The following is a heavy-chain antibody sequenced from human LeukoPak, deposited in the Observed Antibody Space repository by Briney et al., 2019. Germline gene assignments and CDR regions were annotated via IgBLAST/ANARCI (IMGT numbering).Heavy chain of an antibody. J-gene: IGHJ5*02. Sequence: GGSLRLSCAASGFTFSSYSMNWVRQAPGKGLEWVSSISSSSSYIYYADSVKGRFTISRDNAKNSLYLQMNSLRAEDTAVYYCARDYYDSSGYPAENWFDPWGQGTPVTVSS. D-gene: IGHD3-22*01. CDR2: ISSSSSYI. CDR3: ARDYYDSSGYPAENWFDP. CDR1: GFTFSSYS. V-gene: IGHV3-21*01.